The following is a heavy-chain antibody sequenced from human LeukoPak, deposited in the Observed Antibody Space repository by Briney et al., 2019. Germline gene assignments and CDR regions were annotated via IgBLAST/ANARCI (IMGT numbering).Heavy chain of an antibody. CDR3: ARSVGGLLSNWFDP. CDR2: IYYSGTT. D-gene: IGHD2-8*02. Sequence: SETLSLTCTVSGGFISRNSFYWGWIRQPPGKGLEWIGSIYYSGTTYYNPSLKSRVTISVDTSKNQFSLKLSSVTAADTAVYYCARSVGGLLSNWFDPWGQGTLVTVSS. CDR1: GGFISRNSFY. J-gene: IGHJ5*02. V-gene: IGHV4-39*07.